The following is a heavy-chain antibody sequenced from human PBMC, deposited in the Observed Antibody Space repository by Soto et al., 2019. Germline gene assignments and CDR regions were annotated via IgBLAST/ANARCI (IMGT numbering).Heavy chain of an antibody. CDR1: GFTFSDHY. Sequence: LSLTCAASGFTFSDHYIDWVRQAPGKGLEWVGRTRNKANSYTTEYAASVKGRFTISRDDSKDSLYLQMNSLKTEDTAVYYCARDLGIMGGTRVKGPGYWGQGTLVTVSS. J-gene: IGHJ4*02. V-gene: IGHV3-72*01. D-gene: IGHD1-26*01. CDR3: ARDLGIMGGTRVKGPGY. CDR2: TRNKANSYTT.